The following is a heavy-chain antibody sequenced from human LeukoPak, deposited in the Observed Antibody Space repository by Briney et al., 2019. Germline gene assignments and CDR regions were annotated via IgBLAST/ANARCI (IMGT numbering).Heavy chain of an antibody. D-gene: IGHD2-2*01. Sequence: SVKVSCKASGGTFSSYAISWVRQAPGQGLEWMGGIIPIFGTANYAQKFRGRVTITADESTSTAYMELSSLRSEDTAVYYCATARTYYYYYGMDVWGQGTTVTVSS. CDR3: ATARTYYYYYGMDV. CDR1: GGTFSSYA. J-gene: IGHJ6*02. CDR2: IIPIFGTA. V-gene: IGHV1-69*13.